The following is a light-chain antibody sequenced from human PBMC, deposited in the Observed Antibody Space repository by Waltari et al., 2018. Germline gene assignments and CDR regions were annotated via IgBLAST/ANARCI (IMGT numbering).Light chain of an antibody. CDR2: DGS. J-gene: IGKJ1*01. Sequence: EIVLTQSPGNLSLSPGERATLSCRASQSFSRALAWYQQKPGQAPRLLISDGSTRAIGIPDRFSGGGSGTDFSLTISRLEPEDFAVYYCQHYVRLPVTFGQGTTVEIK. CDR1: QSFSRA. V-gene: IGKV3-20*01. CDR3: QHYVRLPVT.